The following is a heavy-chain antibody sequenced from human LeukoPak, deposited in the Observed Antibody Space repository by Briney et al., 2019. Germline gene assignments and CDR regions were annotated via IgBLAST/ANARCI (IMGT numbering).Heavy chain of an antibody. J-gene: IGHJ4*02. CDR1: GFTFSTYA. D-gene: IGHD3-22*01. CDR2: ISGSGGST. Sequence: GGSLRLSCAASGFTFSTYAMSWVRQAPGKGLEWVSRISGSGGSTYYADSVRRRFTISRDTSKNTLYLQMNSLRAEDTAVYYCAKHYDTSGRPRAGFDSGGQGTLVTVSS. CDR3: AKHYDTSGRPRAGFDS. V-gene: IGHV3-23*01.